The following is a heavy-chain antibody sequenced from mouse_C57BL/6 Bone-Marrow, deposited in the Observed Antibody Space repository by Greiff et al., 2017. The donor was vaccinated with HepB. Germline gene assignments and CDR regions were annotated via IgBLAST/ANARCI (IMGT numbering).Heavy chain of an antibody. D-gene: IGHD1-1*01. V-gene: IGHV5-4*03. Sequence: EVMLVESGGGLVKPGGSLKLSCAASGFTFSSYAMSWVRQTPEKRLEWVATISDGGSYTYYPDNVKGRFTISRDNAKNNLYLQMSHLKSEDTAMYYCARAVVALYAMDYWGQGTSVTVSS. CDR1: GFTFSSYA. CDR3: ARAVVALYAMDY. J-gene: IGHJ4*01. CDR2: ISDGGSYT.